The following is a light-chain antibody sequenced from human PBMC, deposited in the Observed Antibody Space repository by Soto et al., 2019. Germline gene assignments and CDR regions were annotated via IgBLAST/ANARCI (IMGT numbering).Light chain of an antibody. J-gene: IGKJ1*01. CDR2: DAS. CDR1: QSVSRY. CDR3: QQRLNWPPG. Sequence: EIVLTQSPATLSLSPGERATLSCRASQSVSRYLGWYQQKPGQAPRLLIYDASNRATGIPARFSGSGSGTDFTLTISDLEPADFGLYYCQQRLNWPPGFGQGTKVEIK. V-gene: IGKV3-11*01.